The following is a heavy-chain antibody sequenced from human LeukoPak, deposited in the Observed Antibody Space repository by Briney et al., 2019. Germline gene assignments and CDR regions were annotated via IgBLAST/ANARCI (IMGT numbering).Heavy chain of an antibody. CDR1: GFTFSSYG. D-gene: IGHD6-13*01. CDR2: IWYDGSNK. V-gene: IGHV3-33*01. Sequence: GGSLRLSCAASGFTFSSYGMHWVRQAPGKGLEWVAVIWYDGSNKYYADSVKGRFTISRDNSKNTLYLQMNSLRAEDTAVCYCARRAPAAGVDYWGQGTLVTVSS. J-gene: IGHJ4*02. CDR3: ARRAPAAGVDY.